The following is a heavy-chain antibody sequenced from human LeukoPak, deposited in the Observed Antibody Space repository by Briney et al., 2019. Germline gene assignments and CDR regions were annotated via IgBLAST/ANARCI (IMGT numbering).Heavy chain of an antibody. Sequence: ASVKVSCKASGDPFPNYGISWVRLAPGQGLEWLGWIGPSNDKPNYAQKVQGRVTMTADTSTSTAYMELRSLRSDDTAVYYCARVTTVGATKDFDYWGQGTLVTVSS. CDR3: ARVTTVGATKDFDY. CDR1: GDPFPNYG. CDR2: IGPSNDKP. D-gene: IGHD1-26*01. J-gene: IGHJ4*02. V-gene: IGHV1-18*01.